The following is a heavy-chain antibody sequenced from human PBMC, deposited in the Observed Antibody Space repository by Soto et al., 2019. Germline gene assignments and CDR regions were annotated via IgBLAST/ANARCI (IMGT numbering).Heavy chain of an antibody. CDR1: GYTFTSYA. CDR2: INAGNGNT. CDR3: AIVYCSGGSCYSGLENWFDP. D-gene: IGHD2-15*01. V-gene: IGHV1-3*01. Sequence: ASVKVSCKASGYTFTSYAMHWVRQAPGQRLEWMGWINAGNGNTKYSQKFQGRVTITRDTSASTAYMEQSSLRSEDTVVYYCAIVYCSGGSCYSGLENWFDPWGQGTLVTVSS. J-gene: IGHJ5*02.